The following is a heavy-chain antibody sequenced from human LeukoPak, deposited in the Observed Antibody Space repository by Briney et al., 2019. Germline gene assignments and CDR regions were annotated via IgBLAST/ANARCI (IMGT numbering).Heavy chain of an antibody. CDR1: GGSVSSGSYY. J-gene: IGHJ5*02. D-gene: IGHD2-15*01. Sequence: SETLSLTCTVSGGSVSSGSYYWSWIRQPPGKGLEWIGYIYYTGSTNYSPSLQSRVTISADTSKNQFSLNLSSVTAADTAVYCCARATLGYCSGGSCYSFDPWGQGTLVTVSS. CDR3: ARATLGYCSGGSCYSFDP. CDR2: IYYTGST. V-gene: IGHV4-61*01.